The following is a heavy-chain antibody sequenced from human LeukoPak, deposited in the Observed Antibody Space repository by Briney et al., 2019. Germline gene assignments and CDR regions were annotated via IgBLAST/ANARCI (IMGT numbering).Heavy chain of an antibody. J-gene: IGHJ3*01. Sequence: SETLSLTCTVSGGSISSYYWSWIRQPPGKGLEWIGYIYYSGSTNYNPSLKSRVTISVDTSKNQFSLKLRSVTAADTAVYYCARADRDRRPFDFWGQGTMVTVSS. D-gene: IGHD2-15*01. V-gene: IGHV4-59*12. CDR2: IYYSGST. CDR1: GGSISSYY. CDR3: ARADRDRRPFDF.